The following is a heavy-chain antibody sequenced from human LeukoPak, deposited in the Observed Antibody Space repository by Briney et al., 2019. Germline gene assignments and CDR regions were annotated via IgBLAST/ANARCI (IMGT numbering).Heavy chain of an antibody. Sequence: SETLSLTCAVCDGSMSSGDYYWSWIRQPPGKGLEWIGYIYYSGSTNYNPSLKSRVTISVDTSKNQFSLKLSSVTAADTAVYYCARGPWWRNYFDYWGQGTLVTVSS. J-gene: IGHJ4*02. V-gene: IGHV4-61*08. CDR3: ARGPWWRNYFDY. D-gene: IGHD2-15*01. CDR1: DGSMSSGDYY. CDR2: IYYSGST.